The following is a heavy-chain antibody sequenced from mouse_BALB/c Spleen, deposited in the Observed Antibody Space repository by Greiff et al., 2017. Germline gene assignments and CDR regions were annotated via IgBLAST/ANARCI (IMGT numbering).Heavy chain of an antibody. CDR1: GFTFSDYY. V-gene: IGHV5-4*02. Sequence: EVKLMESGGGLVKPGGSLKLSCAASGFTFSDYYMYWVRQTPEKRLEWVATISDGGSYTYYPDSVKGRFTISRDNAKNNLYLQMSSLKSEDTAMYYCARDRGYYGSSPYAMDDWGQGTSVTVSS. J-gene: IGHJ4*01. CDR3: ARDRGYYGSSPYAMDD. CDR2: ISDGGSYT. D-gene: IGHD1-1*01.